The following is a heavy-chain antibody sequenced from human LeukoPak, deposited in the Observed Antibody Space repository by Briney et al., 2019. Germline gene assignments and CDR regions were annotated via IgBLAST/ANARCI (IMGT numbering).Heavy chain of an antibody. Sequence: GASVKVSCKASGGTFGSYAISWVRQAPGQGLEWMGRIIPILGIANYAQKFQGRVTITADKSTSTAYMELSSLRSEDTAVYYCARDLNDPGDNWFDPWGQGTLVTVSS. CDR3: ARDLNDPGDNWFDP. CDR2: IIPILGIA. D-gene: IGHD7-27*01. V-gene: IGHV1-69*04. CDR1: GGTFGSYA. J-gene: IGHJ5*02.